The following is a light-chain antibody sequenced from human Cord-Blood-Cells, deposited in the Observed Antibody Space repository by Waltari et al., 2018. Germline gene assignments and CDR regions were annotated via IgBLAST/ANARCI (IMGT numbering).Light chain of an antibody. CDR3: AAWDDSLSGYV. Sequence: QSVLTQPPSASGTPGQRVTISCSGSSSNIGSNYVYCYQQLPGTAPKLLIYRNNQRPSGVPDRCSGSKSGTSASLAISGLRSEDEADYYCAAWDDSLSGYVFGTGTKVTVL. J-gene: IGLJ1*01. CDR2: RNN. CDR1: SSNIGSNY. V-gene: IGLV1-47*01.